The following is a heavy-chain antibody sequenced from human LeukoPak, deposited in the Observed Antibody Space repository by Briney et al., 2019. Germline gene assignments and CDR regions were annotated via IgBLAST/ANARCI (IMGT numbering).Heavy chain of an antibody. CDR2: INNDGSST. J-gene: IGHJ4*02. CDR3: ARSNHGCHAY. Sequence: PGGSLRLSCAASGFTVSSYWMHLVRQAPGKGLVWVSRINNDGSSTRYADSVKGRFTISRDNAKNTLYLQMTSLRAEDTAVYYCARSNHGCHAYWGQGTLVTVSS. V-gene: IGHV3-74*01. D-gene: IGHD2-2*01. CDR1: GFTVSSYW.